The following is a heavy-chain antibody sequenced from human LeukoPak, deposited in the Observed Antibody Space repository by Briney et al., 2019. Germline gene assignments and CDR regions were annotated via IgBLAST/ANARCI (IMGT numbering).Heavy chain of an antibody. J-gene: IGHJ3*02. Sequence: GRSLRLSCAASGFTFDDYAIHWVRHAPGKGLEWVSGISWNSGSIVYADSVKGRFTISRDNAKNSLYLQMNSLRAEDTALYYCAKAARDAADAFDIWGQGTMVTVSS. CDR1: GFTFDDYA. D-gene: IGHD5-24*01. CDR2: ISWNSGSI. V-gene: IGHV3-9*01. CDR3: AKAARDAADAFDI.